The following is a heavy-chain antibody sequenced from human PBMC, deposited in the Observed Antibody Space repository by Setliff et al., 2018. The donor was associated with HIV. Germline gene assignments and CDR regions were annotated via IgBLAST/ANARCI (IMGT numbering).Heavy chain of an antibody. D-gene: IGHD3-22*01. CDR1: GYTFIDYY. CDR2: INPSGGST. V-gene: IGHV1-46*01. Sequence: ASVKVSCKASGYTFIDYYMHWVRQAPGQGLEWMGIINPSGGSTSYAQKFQGRVTMTRDTSTSTVYMELSSLRSEDTAVYYCARVEYYYDSSGYYYDYWGQGTLVTVSS. J-gene: IGHJ4*02. CDR3: ARVEYYYDSSGYYYDY.